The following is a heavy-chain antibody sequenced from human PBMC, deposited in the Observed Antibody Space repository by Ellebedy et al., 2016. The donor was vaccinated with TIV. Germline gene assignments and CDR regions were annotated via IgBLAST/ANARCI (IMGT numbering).Heavy chain of an antibody. V-gene: IGHV1-2*02. CDR2: INPNSGGT. CDR3: ARTRGSSSVELDP. CDR1: GYTFTGYY. D-gene: IGHD6-6*01. Sequence: ASVKVSCKAFGYTFTGYYMHWVRQAPGQGLEWMGWINPNSGGTNYAQKFQGRVTMTRDTSISTAYMELSSLKFDDTARYYCARTRGSSSVELDPWGQGTLVTVSS. J-gene: IGHJ5*02.